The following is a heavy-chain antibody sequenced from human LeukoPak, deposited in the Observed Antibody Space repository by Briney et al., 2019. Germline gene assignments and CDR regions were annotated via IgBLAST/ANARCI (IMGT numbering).Heavy chain of an antibody. CDR1: GFTFSSYS. Sequence: GGSLRLSCAASGFTFSSYSMNWVRQAPGKGLEWVSSISFSGTYIYYADSLKGRITISRDNARRSLFLQMNSLRAEDTAVYYCARRASTERGHSYGLDYWGQGTLVTVSS. V-gene: IGHV3-21*01. D-gene: IGHD5-18*01. CDR2: ISFSGTYI. CDR3: ARRASTERGHSYGLDY. J-gene: IGHJ4*02.